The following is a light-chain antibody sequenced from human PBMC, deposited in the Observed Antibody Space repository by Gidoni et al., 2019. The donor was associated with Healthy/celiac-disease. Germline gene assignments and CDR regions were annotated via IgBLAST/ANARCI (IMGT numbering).Light chain of an antibody. CDR3: NSRDSSGNHQV. CDR2: GKN. V-gene: IGLV3-19*01. CDR1: SLRSYY. Sequence: SSELTQDPAVSRALGQTVRITCQGDSLRSYYASWYQQKPGQAPVLVIYGKNNRPSGIPDRFSGSSSGNTASLTITGAQAEDEADYYCNSRDSSGNHQVFGGGTKLTVL. J-gene: IGLJ3*02.